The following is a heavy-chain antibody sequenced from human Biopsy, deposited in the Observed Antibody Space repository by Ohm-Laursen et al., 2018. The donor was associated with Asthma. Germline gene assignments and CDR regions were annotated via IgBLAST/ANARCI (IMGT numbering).Heavy chain of an antibody. CDR3: AKGEWELLEANFDY. Sequence: SSLRLSCAPSGFTYDDYAMHWVRQAPGKGLEWVSGISWNSGSIGYADSVKGRFTISRDNAKNSLYLQMNSLRAEDTALYYCAKGEWELLEANFDYWGQGTLVTVSS. D-gene: IGHD1-26*01. CDR1: GFTYDDYA. J-gene: IGHJ4*02. V-gene: IGHV3-9*01. CDR2: ISWNSGSI.